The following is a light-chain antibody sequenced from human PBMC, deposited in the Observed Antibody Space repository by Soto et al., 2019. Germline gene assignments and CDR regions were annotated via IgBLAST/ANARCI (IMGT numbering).Light chain of an antibody. CDR3: QQRSNWPPTWT. V-gene: IGKV3-11*01. Sequence: EIVLTQSPATLSLSPGERATLSCRASQSVSSYLAWYQQKPGQAPRLLIYDASNRATGIPARFSGGGSGTDITLTISSLEPEDLAVYYCQQRSNWPPTWTFGQGTKVEIK. CDR1: QSVSSY. CDR2: DAS. J-gene: IGKJ1*01.